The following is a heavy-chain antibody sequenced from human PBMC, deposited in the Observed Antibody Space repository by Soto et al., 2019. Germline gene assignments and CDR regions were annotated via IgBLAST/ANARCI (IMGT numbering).Heavy chain of an antibody. D-gene: IGHD4-17*01. CDR1: GYSFTSYW. J-gene: IGHJ3*02. Sequence: PGESLKISCKGSGYSFTSYWIGWVRQMPGKGLEWMGIIYPGDSDTRYSPSFQGQVTISADKSISTAYLQWSSLKASDTAMYYCARRSATVVPHYVFDIWGQGTMVTVSS. CDR2: IYPGDSDT. V-gene: IGHV5-51*01. CDR3: ARRSATVVPHYVFDI.